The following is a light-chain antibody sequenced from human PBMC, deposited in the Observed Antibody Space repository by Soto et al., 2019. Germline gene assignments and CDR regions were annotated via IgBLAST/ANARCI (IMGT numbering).Light chain of an antibody. CDR1: QTVSSNY. CDR2: GAS. V-gene: IGKV3-20*01. J-gene: IGKJ5*01. CDR3: QQYGSSLAIT. Sequence: EVVLTQSPVTLSLSPGERATLSCRASQTVSSNYLAWYQQKPGQAPRLLIYGASSRATGISDRFSGSGSGTDFTLTISRLEPEDFAVYYCQQYGSSLAITFGQGTRLEIK.